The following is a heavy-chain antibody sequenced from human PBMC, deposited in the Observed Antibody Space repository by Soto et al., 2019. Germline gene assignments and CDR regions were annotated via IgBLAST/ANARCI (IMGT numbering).Heavy chain of an antibody. CDR2: ISGSGGST. J-gene: IGHJ4*02. V-gene: IGHV3-23*01. CDR3: AKYLVGAAGTDYFDY. D-gene: IGHD6-13*01. Sequence: PGGSLRLSCAASGFTFSSYAMSWVRQAPGKGLEWVSAISGSGGSTYYADSVKGRFTISRDNSENTLYLQMNSLRAEDTAVYYCAKYLVGAAGTDYFDYWGQGTLVTVSS. CDR1: GFTFSSYA.